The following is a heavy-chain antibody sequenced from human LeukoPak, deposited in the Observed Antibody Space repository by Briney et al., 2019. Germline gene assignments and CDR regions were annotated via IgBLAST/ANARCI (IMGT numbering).Heavy chain of an antibody. V-gene: IGHV1-46*01. D-gene: IGHD4-17*01. J-gene: IGHJ5*02. Sequence: ASVKASCKASGYTFTSYYMHWVRQAPGQGLEWMGIINPSGGSTSYAQKFQGRVTMTTDTSTSTAYMELRSLRSDDTAVYYCARSQGDYGDYVGNWFDPWGQGTLVTVSS. CDR3: ARSQGDYGDYVGNWFDP. CDR1: GYTFTSYY. CDR2: INPSGGST.